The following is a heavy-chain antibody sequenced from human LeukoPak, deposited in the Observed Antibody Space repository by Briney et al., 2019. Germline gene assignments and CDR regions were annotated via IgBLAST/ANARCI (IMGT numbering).Heavy chain of an antibody. CDR1: GFTFSSYG. Sequence: GGSLRLSCAASGFTFSSYGMHWVRQAPGKGLEWVAVISYDGSNKYYADSVKGRFTISRDNSKNTLYLQMNSLRAEDTAVYYCAIIAAAGDYWGQGTLVTVSS. J-gene: IGHJ4*02. V-gene: IGHV3-30*03. D-gene: IGHD6-13*01. CDR3: AIIAAAGDY. CDR2: ISYDGSNK.